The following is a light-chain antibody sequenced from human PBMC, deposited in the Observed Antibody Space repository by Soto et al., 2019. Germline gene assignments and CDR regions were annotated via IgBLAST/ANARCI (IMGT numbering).Light chain of an antibody. CDR2: DST. CDR3: QQRNVWPPIT. J-gene: IGKJ5*01. V-gene: IGKV3-11*01. CDR1: QSIHTS. Sequence: VFTQSPATLSLSPGERATLSCRASQSIHTSLAWYQQKPGQPTRLVVYDSTLRANGVPDRFGGSRSGTEFTLTINNLEPEDFAVYYCQQRNVWPPITFGQGTRLEI.